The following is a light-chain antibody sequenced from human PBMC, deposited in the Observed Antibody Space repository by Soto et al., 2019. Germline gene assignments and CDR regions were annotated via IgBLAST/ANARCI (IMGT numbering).Light chain of an antibody. Sequence: EIVMTQSPATLSVSPGERASLSCRASQSVSSNLAWYQQKPGQTPRLLIYATSTRATGIPARFSGSGSGTDFTLTISSLQPEDFATYYCQQSYSTLQITFGQGTRLEIK. CDR2: ATS. J-gene: IGKJ5*01. CDR1: QSVSSN. V-gene: IGKV3-15*01. CDR3: QQSYSTLQIT.